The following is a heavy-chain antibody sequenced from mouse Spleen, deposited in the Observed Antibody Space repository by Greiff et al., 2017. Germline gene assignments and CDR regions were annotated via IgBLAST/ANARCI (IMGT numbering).Heavy chain of an antibody. V-gene: IGHV3-6*01. J-gene: IGHJ3*01. Sequence: EVKLMESGPGLVKPSQSLSLTCSVTGYSITSGYYWNWIRQFPGNKLEWMGYISYDGSNNYNPSLKNRISITRDTSKNQFFLKLNSVTTEDTATYYCARGYYDYPFAYWGQGTLVTVSA. D-gene: IGHD2-4*01. CDR2: ISYDGSN. CDR3: ARGYYDYPFAY. CDR1: GYSITSGYY.